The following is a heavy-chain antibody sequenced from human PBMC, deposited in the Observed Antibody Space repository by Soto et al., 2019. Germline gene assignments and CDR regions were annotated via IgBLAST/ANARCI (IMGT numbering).Heavy chain of an antibody. CDR2: INPNSGGT. CDR3: ARGSVAGSYHYYGMDV. J-gene: IGHJ6*02. V-gene: IGHV1-2*04. Sequence: ASVKVSCKASGYTFTGYYMHWVRQAPGQGLEWMGWINPNSGGTNYAQKFQGWVTMTRDTSISTAYMELSRLRSDDTAVYYCARGSVAGSYHYYGMDVWGQGTTVTVSS. CDR1: GYTFTGYY. D-gene: IGHD6-19*01.